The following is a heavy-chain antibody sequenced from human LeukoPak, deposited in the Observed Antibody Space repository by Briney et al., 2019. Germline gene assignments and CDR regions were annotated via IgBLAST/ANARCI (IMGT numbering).Heavy chain of an antibody. D-gene: IGHD1-26*01. Sequence: SETLSLTCTVSGGSISSYYWSWIRQPPGKGLDWIGYIYYSGSTNYNPSLKGRVTISVDTSKNQFSLKLSSVTAADTAVYYCASLGATTSSFDYWGQGTLVTVSS. J-gene: IGHJ4*02. CDR1: GGSISSYY. CDR3: ASLGATTSSFDY. CDR2: IYYSGST. V-gene: IGHV4-59*01.